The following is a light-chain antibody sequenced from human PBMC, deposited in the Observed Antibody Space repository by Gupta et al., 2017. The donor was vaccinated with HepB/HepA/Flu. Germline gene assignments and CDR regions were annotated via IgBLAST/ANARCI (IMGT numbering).Light chain of an antibody. J-gene: IGLJ1*01. CDR1: KLGDKY. CDR3: QAWDSTTTLV. CDR2: QDT. Sequence: SYELTQPPSVSVSPGQTARITCSGDKLGDKYACWYQQKPGQSPVLVIYQDTKRPSGIPERFSGSNSGNTATLTISGTQAVDEADYYCQAWDSTTTLVFGTGTKVTVL. V-gene: IGLV3-1*01.